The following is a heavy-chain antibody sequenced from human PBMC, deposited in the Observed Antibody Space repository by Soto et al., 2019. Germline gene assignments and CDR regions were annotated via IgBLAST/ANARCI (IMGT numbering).Heavy chain of an antibody. CDR2: IIPIFGTA. J-gene: IGHJ5*02. D-gene: IGHD3-22*01. CDR1: GGTFSSYA. V-gene: IGHV1-69*13. CDR3: ARDLNYYDSSGYYH. Sequence: ASVKVSCKASGGTFSSYAISWVRQAPGQGLEWMGGIIPIFGTANYAQKFQGRVTITADESTSTAYMELSSLRSEDTAVYYCARDLNYYDSSGYYHWGQGTLVTVSS.